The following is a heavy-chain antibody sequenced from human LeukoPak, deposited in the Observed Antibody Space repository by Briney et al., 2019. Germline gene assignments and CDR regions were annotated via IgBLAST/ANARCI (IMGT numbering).Heavy chain of an antibody. D-gene: IGHD3-10*01. CDR2: ISGSGAYT. Sequence: GGSLRLSCAASGFTFRSHAMSWVRQAPGKGLEWVSAISGSGAYTFYADSVKGRFTISRDNSKNTVYLEMNSLRDGDTAVYYCARDRDTRSYYILYWGQGTLVTVSS. J-gene: IGHJ4*02. CDR3: ARDRDTRSYYILY. V-gene: IGHV3-23*01. CDR1: GFTFRSHA.